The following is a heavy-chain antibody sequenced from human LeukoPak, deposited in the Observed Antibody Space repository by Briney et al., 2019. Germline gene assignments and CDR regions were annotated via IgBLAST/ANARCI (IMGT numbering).Heavy chain of an antibody. CDR2: MNPNSGNT. CDR1: GYTFTDFE. Sequence: ASVTVSCKASGYTFTDFEIQWLRQATGQGLEWMGWMNPNSGNTGYAQRLQGRVTITSDTSISTAYMELHSLRFEDTAVYYCARGGASVRGFFGYQNWGQGTLVTVSS. J-gene: IGHJ4*02. V-gene: IGHV1-8*01. D-gene: IGHD3-3*01. CDR3: ARGGASVRGFFGYQN.